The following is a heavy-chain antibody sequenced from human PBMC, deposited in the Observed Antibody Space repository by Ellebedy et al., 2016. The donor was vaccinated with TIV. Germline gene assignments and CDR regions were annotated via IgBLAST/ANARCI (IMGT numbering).Heavy chain of an antibody. J-gene: IGHJ4*02. D-gene: IGHD3-10*01. CDR1: GFTFSSYA. CDR3: ARDYYGSGSYSSD. CDR2: ISGSGGGK. V-gene: IGHV3-23*01. Sequence: GESLKISCAASGFTFSSYAMSWVRQAPGKGLEWVSTISGSGGGKYYADSVKGRFTISRDNSKNSLYLQMNSLRAEDTAVYYCARDYYGSGSYSSDWGQGTLVTVSS.